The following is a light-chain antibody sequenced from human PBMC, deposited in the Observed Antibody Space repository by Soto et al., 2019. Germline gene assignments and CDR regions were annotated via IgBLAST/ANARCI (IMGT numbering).Light chain of an antibody. CDR2: KVT. J-gene: IGLJ1*01. V-gene: IGLV2-14*01. CDR1: SSDVGGNKY. Sequence: LTQPASVSGSPGQSITISCTGTSSDVGGNKYVSWYQQYPGKVPKLLINKVTNRPSGVSYRFSGSKSGNTASLTISALLAEDEADYFCASSTSDSLYVFGTGTKVTVL. CDR3: ASSTSDSLYV.